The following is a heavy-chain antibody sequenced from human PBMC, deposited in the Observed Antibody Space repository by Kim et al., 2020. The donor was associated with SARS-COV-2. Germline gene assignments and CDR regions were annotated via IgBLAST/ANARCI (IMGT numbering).Heavy chain of an antibody. J-gene: IGHJ3*02. Sequence: SETLSLTCTVSGGSISSYYWSWIRQPPGKGLEWIGYIYYSGSTNYNPSLKSRVTISVDTSKNQFSLKLSSVTAADTAVYYCARDKTPPEFDCTNGVCDAFDIWGQGTMVTVSS. CDR2: IYYSGST. CDR3: ARDKTPPEFDCTNGVCDAFDI. CDR1: GGSISSYY. D-gene: IGHD2-8*01. V-gene: IGHV4-59*13.